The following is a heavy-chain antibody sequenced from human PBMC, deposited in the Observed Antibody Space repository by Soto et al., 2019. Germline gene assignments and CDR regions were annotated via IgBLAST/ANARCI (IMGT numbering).Heavy chain of an antibody. CDR3: ARDYGDHDAFDI. CDR2: IWYDGSNK. Sequence: QVQLVESGGGVVQPGRSLRLSCAASGFTFSSYGMHWVRQAPGKGLEWVAVIWYDGSNKYYADSVKGRFTISRDNSKNTLYLQMNSERVEDTAVYYCARDYGDHDAFDIWGQGTMVTVSS. D-gene: IGHD4-17*01. J-gene: IGHJ3*02. CDR1: GFTFSSYG. V-gene: IGHV3-33*01.